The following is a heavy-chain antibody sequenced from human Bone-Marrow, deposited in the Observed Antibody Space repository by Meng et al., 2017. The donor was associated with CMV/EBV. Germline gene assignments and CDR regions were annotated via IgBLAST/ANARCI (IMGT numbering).Heavy chain of an antibody. CDR1: GYTFTGYY. V-gene: IGHV1-2*02. CDR2: INPNSGGT. Sequence: ASVKVSCKASGYTFTGYYMHWVRQAPGQGLEWMGWINPNSGGTNYAQKLQGRVTMTTDTSTSTAYMELRSLRSDDTAVYYCARGGGSYRVDDYWGQGTLVTVSS. CDR3: ARGGGSYRVDDY. D-gene: IGHD1-26*01. J-gene: IGHJ4*02.